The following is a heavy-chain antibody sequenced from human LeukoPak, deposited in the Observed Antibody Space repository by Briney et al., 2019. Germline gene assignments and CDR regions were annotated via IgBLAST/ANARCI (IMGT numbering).Heavy chain of an antibody. V-gene: IGHV3-30*02. Sequence: GGSLRLSCAASGFTFSSYGMHWVRQAPGKGLEWVAFIRYDGSNKYYADSVKGRFTISRDNSKNTLYLQMNSLRAEDTAVYYCARVSRVAAAGTYYYYYYMDVWGKGTTVTISS. CDR2: IRYDGSNK. J-gene: IGHJ6*03. CDR3: ARVSRVAAAGTYYYYYYMDV. CDR1: GFTFSSYG. D-gene: IGHD6-13*01.